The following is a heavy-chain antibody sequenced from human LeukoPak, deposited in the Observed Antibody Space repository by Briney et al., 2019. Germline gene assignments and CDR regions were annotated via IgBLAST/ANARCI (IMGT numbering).Heavy chain of an antibody. CDR3: AKDQSSRESSGSLYDP. J-gene: IGHJ5*02. D-gene: IGHD3-22*01. CDR1: GFTFSSYG. Sequence: GGSLRLSCAASGFTFSSYGMHWVRQAPGKGLEWVAFIRSDESDKYYADSVKGRFTTSRDNSKNTLYLQMSSLRAEDTGIYYCAKDQSSRESSGSLYDPWGQGTLVIVSS. V-gene: IGHV3-30*02. CDR2: IRSDESDK.